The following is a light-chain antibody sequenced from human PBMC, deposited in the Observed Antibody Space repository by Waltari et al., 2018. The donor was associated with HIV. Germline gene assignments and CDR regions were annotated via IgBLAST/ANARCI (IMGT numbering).Light chain of an antibody. CDR2: QDS. CDR1: KLGDQY. V-gene: IGLV3-1*01. J-gene: IGLJ2*01. Sequence: SYELTQPPSVSVSPGQTASITCSGDKLGDQYACWYQQKPGQSPVLVIYQDSKRPSGIPERFSGSNSGNTATLTISGTQAMDEADYYCQAWDSIVVFGGGTKLTVL. CDR3: QAWDSIVV.